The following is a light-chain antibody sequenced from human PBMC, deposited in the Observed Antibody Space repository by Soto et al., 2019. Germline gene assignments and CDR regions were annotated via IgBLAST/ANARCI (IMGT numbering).Light chain of an antibody. CDR2: VNS. Sequence: QSVLTQPPSVSGAPGRRVTLSCTVSSSNIGAGYDVHWYQQLPGTATKLLIYVNSNRHSGVPDRFPGPKSGPSASLAITELKAEDEAHYYRQDHDSSLSGHVYGTGTKLTVL. V-gene: IGLV1-40*01. J-gene: IGLJ1*01. CDR3: QDHDSSLSGHV. CDR1: SSNIGAGYD.